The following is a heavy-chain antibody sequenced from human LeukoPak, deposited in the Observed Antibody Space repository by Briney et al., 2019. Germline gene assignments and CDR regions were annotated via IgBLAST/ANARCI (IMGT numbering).Heavy chain of an antibody. V-gene: IGHV4-39*07. J-gene: IGHJ4*02. CDR1: GGSISSSSYY. D-gene: IGHD3-10*01. Sequence: SETLSLTCTVSGGSISSSSYYWGWIRQPPGKGLEWIGEINHSGSTNYNPSLKSRVTISVDTSKSQFSLKLSSVTAADTAVYYCARGSMVRGVMNYFDYWGQGTLVTVSS. CDR3: ARGSMVRGVMNYFDY. CDR2: INHSGST.